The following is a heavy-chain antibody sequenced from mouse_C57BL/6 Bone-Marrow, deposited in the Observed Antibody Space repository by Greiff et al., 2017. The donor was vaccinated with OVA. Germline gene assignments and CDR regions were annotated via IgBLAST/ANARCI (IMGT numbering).Heavy chain of an antibody. V-gene: IGHV2-9-1*01. D-gene: IGHD2-3*01. CDR1: GFSLTSYA. Sequence: VKVVESGPGLVAPSQSLSITCTVSGFSLTSYAISWVRQPPGKGLEWLGVIWTGGGTNYNSAPKSRLSISKDNSKSQVFLKMNSLQTDDTARYYCASHDGDAMDYWGQGTSVTVSS. CDR3: ASHDGDAMDY. CDR2: IWTGGGT. J-gene: IGHJ4*01.